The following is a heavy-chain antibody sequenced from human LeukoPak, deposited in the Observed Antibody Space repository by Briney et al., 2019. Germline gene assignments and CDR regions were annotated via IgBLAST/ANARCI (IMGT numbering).Heavy chain of an antibody. J-gene: IGHJ4*02. CDR1: GYTFTRYF. CDR3: ARDLNLVGATVCDY. D-gene: IGHD1-26*01. CDR2: INHSGGST. Sequence: GASVKISSKTSGYTFTRYFMHWVRQAPGQGLEWMGIINHSGGSTSYAQKFQGRVTMTRDTSTSTVYMELSSLRSEDTAVYYCARDLNLVGATVCDYWGQGTLVTVSS. V-gene: IGHV1-46*01.